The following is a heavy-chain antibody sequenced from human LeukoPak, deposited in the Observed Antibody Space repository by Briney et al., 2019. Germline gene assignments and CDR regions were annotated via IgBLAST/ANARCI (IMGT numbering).Heavy chain of an antibody. Sequence: ASVRVSCKASGYTFTGYYVHWVRQAPGQGLEWMGWINPHSGGTDYAQKFQGRVTMSSDTSISTAYMELSSLRPDDTAVFYCARIFGVENTVTNYDHFEHWGQGTLVTVTS. V-gene: IGHV1-2*02. CDR1: GYTFTGYY. CDR2: INPHSGGT. D-gene: IGHD4-17*01. CDR3: ARIFGVENTVTNYDHFEH. J-gene: IGHJ4*03.